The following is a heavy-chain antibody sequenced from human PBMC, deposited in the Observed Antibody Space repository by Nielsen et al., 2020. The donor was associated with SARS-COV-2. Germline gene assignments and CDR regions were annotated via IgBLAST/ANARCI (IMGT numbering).Heavy chain of an antibody. CDR1: GFTFSNAC. Sequence: GGSLRLSCAVSGFTFSNACMRWGRQAPGKGLEWVGRIKSKTDGGTTDYAAPVKGRFTISRDDSKNTLYLQMNSLKTEDTAVYYCTTDPTSGYDYPAKYYYYYMDVWGKGTTVTVSS. J-gene: IGHJ6*03. CDR2: IKSKTDGGTT. D-gene: IGHD5-12*01. V-gene: IGHV3-15*01. CDR3: TTDPTSGYDYPAKYYYYYMDV.